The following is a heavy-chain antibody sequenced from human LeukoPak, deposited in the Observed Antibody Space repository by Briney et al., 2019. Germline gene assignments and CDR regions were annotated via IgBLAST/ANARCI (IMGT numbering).Heavy chain of an antibody. CDR1: GGSISTYY. CDR3: ARGRGDSRGTSFDY. J-gene: IGHJ4*02. CDR2: IYYTGGT. D-gene: IGHD3-22*01. V-gene: IGHV4-59*01. Sequence: TSETLSLTCTVSGGSISTYYWSWIRQPPGKGLDWIGYIYYTGGTTYNPSLRSRVTISVDTSKNQFSLRLNSVTAADTAVYYCARGRGDSRGTSFDYWGQGTLVTVSS.